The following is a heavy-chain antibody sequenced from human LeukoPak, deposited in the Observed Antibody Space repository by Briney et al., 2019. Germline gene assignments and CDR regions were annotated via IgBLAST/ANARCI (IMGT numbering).Heavy chain of an antibody. CDR2: ISGSGGST. D-gene: IGHD6-19*01. Sequence: GGSLRLSCAASGFTFSSYAMSWVRQAPGKGLEWVSAISGSGGSTYYADSVKGRFTISRDNARNSQFLQMNSLRAEDTAVYYCASGGGWVFFNWGQGTLVTVSS. J-gene: IGHJ4*02. CDR3: ASGGGWVFFN. V-gene: IGHV3-23*01. CDR1: GFTFSSYA.